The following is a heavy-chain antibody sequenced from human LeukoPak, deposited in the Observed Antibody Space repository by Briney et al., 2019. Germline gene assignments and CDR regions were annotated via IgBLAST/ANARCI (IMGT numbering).Heavy chain of an antibody. V-gene: IGHV1-2*06. CDR2: INPNTGGT. CDR3: ARDLSGYYDSSGYYWSNDY. Sequence: GAPVKVSCKASGYMFTGYYFHWVRQAPGQGLEWMGRINPNTGGTNYAQKFQGRVTLTRDTPISTVYMELSGLRSDDTAVYYCARDLSGYYDSSGYYWSNDYWGQGTLVTVSS. J-gene: IGHJ4*02. CDR1: GYMFTGYY. D-gene: IGHD3-22*01.